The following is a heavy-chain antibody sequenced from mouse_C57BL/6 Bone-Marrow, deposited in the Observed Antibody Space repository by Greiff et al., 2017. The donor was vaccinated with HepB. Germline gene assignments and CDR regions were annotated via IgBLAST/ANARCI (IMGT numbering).Heavy chain of an antibody. CDR1: GFTFSDFY. CDR2: SRNKANDYTT. D-gene: IGHD3-2*02. V-gene: IGHV7-1*01. CDR3: ARDADSSGLYAMDY. J-gene: IGHJ4*01. Sequence: EVQLVESGGGLVQSGRSLRLSCATSGFTFSDFYMEWVRQAPGKGLEWIAASRNKANDYTTEYSASVKGRFIVSRDTSQSILYLQMNALRAEDTAIYYCARDADSSGLYAMDYWGQGTSVTVSS.